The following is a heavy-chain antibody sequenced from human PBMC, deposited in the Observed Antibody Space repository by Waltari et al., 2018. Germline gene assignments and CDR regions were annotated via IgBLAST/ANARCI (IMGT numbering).Heavy chain of an antibody. J-gene: IGHJ4*01. D-gene: IGHD1-26*01. CDR3: ARGLGAIY. CDR1: GGATSTNSYI. CDR2: FNYGGNT. V-gene: IGHV4-39*07. Sequence: QVQMQESGPGLVRPSETLSPTCAVPGGATSTNSYIWGWIRQPPGKGLEWIASFNYGGNTYSNPSLKSRVTISGDTSKNQFSLNLTSVTAADTAVYYCARGLGAIYWGHGTLVTVSS.